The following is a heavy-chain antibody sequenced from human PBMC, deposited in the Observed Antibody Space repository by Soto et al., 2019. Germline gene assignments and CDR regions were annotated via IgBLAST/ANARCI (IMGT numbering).Heavy chain of an antibody. J-gene: IGHJ4*02. CDR3: ASDTGVTGEDY. CDR2: INGDGSST. Sequence: EVQLVESGGGLLQPGGSLRLSCAASGFTFSSYWMHWVRQAPGKGLVWVSRINGDGSSTNYADSVKGRFTISRDNAKNTLYLQMNSLRAEDTAVYYCASDTGVTGEDYWGQGTLVTVSS. CDR1: GFTFSSYW. V-gene: IGHV3-74*01. D-gene: IGHD7-27*01.